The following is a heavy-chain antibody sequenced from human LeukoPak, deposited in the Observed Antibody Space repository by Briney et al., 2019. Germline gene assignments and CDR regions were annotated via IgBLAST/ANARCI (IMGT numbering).Heavy chain of an antibody. CDR1: GYTFTSYG. J-gene: IGHJ5*02. CDR3: ARDRFEVVRFVVPAAIGVFDP. CDR2: IIPIFGTA. Sequence: SVKVSCKASGYTFTSYGISWVRQAPGQGLEWMGGIIPIFGTANYAQKFQGRVTITTDESTSTAYMELSSLRSEDTAVYYCARDRFEVVRFVVPAAIGVFDPWGQGTLVTVSS. V-gene: IGHV1-69*05. D-gene: IGHD2-2*01.